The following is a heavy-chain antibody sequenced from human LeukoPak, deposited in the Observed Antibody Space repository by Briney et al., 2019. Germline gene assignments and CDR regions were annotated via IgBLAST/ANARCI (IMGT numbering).Heavy chain of an antibody. CDR3: ASQNWGTMDV. CDR1: GFTFSSYE. Sequence: PGGSLRLSCAASGFTFSSYEMNWVRQAPGQGLEWVSYISSSGSTIDYADSVKGRFPTSRDNAKSSLYLQMNSLRAEDTAVYYCASQNWGTMDVWGQGTTVTVSS. J-gene: IGHJ6*02. V-gene: IGHV3-48*03. D-gene: IGHD7-27*01. CDR2: ISSSGSTI.